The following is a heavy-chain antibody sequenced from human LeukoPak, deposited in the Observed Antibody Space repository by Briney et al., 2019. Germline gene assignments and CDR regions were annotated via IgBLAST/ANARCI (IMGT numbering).Heavy chain of an antibody. CDR1: GGSISSYH. D-gene: IGHD5-18*01. CDR2: MYYTGVS. Sequence: SEALSLTCTFSGGSISSYHWNWTRQTPGKGLEWIGYMYYTGVSNYNPSLKSRVAISVDSSKNQFSLKVTSVTAADTAIYYCTTIKRGDIFGYFDFWGQGALVTVSS. CDR3: TTIKRGDIFGYFDF. V-gene: IGHV4-59*01. J-gene: IGHJ4*02.